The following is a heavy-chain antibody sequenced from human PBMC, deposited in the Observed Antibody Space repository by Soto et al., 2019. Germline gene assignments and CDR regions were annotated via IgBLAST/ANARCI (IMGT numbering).Heavy chain of an antibody. J-gene: IGHJ4*02. CDR2: IYYSGST. Sequence: SETQSLTCTVSGGNIRSSGYYWGWIRQPPGKGLEWIGSIYYSGSTYYNPSLKSRVTISVDTSKNQFSLKLSSVTAADTAVYYCARLDFRWIQRTDYGFDYWGQGTLVTVSS. V-gene: IGHV4-39*01. CDR1: GGNIRSSGYY. CDR3: ARLDFRWIQRTDYGFDY. D-gene: IGHD5-18*01.